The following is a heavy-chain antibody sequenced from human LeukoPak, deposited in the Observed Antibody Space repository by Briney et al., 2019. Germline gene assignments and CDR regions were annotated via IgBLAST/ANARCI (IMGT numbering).Heavy chain of an antibody. CDR2: ITWDGVYT. J-gene: IGHJ4*02. V-gene: IGHV3-43*01. CDR3: ARERGRVIDY. D-gene: IGHD1-26*01. CDR1: GFTFHDYS. Sequence: GGSLRLSCEASGFTFHDYSMHWLRQPPGKDLQWVSLITWDGVYTFYADSVKGRFTMSRDNSRESLSLQMNGLTTDATALYYCARERGRVIDYWGQGTLVTVSS.